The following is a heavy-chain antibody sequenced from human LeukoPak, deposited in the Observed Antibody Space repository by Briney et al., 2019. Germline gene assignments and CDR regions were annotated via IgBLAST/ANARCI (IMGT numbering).Heavy chain of an antibody. CDR2: MSSGGRYI. CDR1: GFTFSSYS. D-gene: IGHD2-2*01. V-gene: IGHV3-21*01. Sequence: KPGGSLRLSCAASGFTFSSYSMTWVRQAPGKGLEWVSSMSSGGRYIYYADSVRGRFTISRDNAKNSLYLLMNSLRAQDTAVYYCARDRHKGAYRVFLVQWGQRTLVTVSS. CDR3: ARDRHKGAYRVFLVQ. J-gene: IGHJ4*02.